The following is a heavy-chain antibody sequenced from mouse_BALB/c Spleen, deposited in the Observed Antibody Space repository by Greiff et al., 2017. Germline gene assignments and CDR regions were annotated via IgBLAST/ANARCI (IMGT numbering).Heavy chain of an antibody. CDR3: ARGRDYGNHEGFAY. J-gene: IGHJ3*01. V-gene: IGHV3-2*02. CDR1: GYSITSDYA. Sequence: EVKLQESGPGLVKPSQSLSLTCTVTGYSITSDYAWNWIRQFPGNKLEWMGYISYSGSTSYNPSLKSRISITRDTSKNQFFLQLNSVTTEDTATYYCARGRDYGNHEGFAYWGQGTLVTVSA. CDR2: ISYSGST. D-gene: IGHD2-1*01.